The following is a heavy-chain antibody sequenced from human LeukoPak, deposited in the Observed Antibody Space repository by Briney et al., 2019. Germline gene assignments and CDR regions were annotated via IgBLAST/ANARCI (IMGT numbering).Heavy chain of an antibody. J-gene: IGHJ4*02. CDR2: VSGSGGTT. V-gene: IGHV3-23*01. CDR3: AKSYYFDSSGHPSFFEC. Sequence: GESLRLSCSASGFPLSSYAVSWVRQTPGRAVEWVSAVSGSGGTTFYADSVKGRFTIPRDNSKDTLYLHMNSLRVDDTAVFYRAKSYYFDSSGHPSFFECWVQGTLVGVCS. D-gene: IGHD3-22*01. CDR1: GFPLSSYA.